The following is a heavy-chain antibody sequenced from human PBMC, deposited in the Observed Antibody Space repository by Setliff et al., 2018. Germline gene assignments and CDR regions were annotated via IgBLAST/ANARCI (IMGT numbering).Heavy chain of an antibody. CDR1: GYSISCGYY. J-gene: IGHJ4*02. V-gene: IGHV4-38-2*01. D-gene: IGHD1-26*01. Sequence: SETLSLTCAVSGYSISCGYYRGWIRQPPGKGLEWIGSIDHSGSTHYNPSLKSRVTISVDTAKNQFSLKLRSVTAADTAVYYCGRPLVGVTTGFENWGQGTLVSVSS. CDR2: IDHSGST. CDR3: GRPLVGVTTGFEN.